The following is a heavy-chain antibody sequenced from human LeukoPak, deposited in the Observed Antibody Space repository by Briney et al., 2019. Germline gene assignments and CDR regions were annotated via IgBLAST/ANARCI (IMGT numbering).Heavy chain of an antibody. Sequence: ETLSLTCTVSGGSFSSGSYYWSWIRQPPGKGLEWIGYIYYSGSTNYNPSLKSRVTISVDTSKNQFSLKLSSVTAADTAVYYCARDLVVVAARGMDVWGQGTTVTVSS. CDR3: ARDLVVVAARGMDV. V-gene: IGHV4-61*01. CDR1: GGSFSSGSYY. CDR2: IYYSGST. J-gene: IGHJ6*02. D-gene: IGHD2-15*01.